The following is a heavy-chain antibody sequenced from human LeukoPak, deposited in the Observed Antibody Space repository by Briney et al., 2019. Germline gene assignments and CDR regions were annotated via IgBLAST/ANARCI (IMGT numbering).Heavy chain of an antibody. D-gene: IGHD3-22*01. J-gene: IGHJ3*02. V-gene: IGHV4-59*01. CDR3: ARHDSSGPYNAFDI. CDR1: GGSFSGYY. CDR2: IYYSGST. Sequence: SETLSLTCAVYGGSFSGYYWSWIRQPPGKGLEWIGYIYYSGSTNYNPSLKSRVTISVDTSKNQFSLKLSSVTAADTAVYYCARHDSSGPYNAFDIWGQGTMVTVSS.